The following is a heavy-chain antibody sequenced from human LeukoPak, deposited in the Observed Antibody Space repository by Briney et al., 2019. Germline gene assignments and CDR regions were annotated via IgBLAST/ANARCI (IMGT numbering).Heavy chain of an antibody. CDR3: ARRYCSSTSCYEWYFDY. V-gene: IGHV1-69*13. J-gene: IGHJ4*02. D-gene: IGHD2-2*01. CDR2: IIPIFGTA. CDR1: GGTFSSYA. Sequence: SVKVSCKASGGTFSSYAISWVRQAPGQGLEWMGGIIPIFGTANYAQKFQGRVTITADESTSTAYMELSSLRSEDTAVYYCARRYCSSTSCYEWYFDYWGQGTLVTVSS.